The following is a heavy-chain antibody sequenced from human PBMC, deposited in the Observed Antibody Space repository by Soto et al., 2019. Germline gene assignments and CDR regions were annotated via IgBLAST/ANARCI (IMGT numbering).Heavy chain of an antibody. CDR3: AKAGRAAAGRFYFDY. Sequence: SETLPLTCAVSGVSRTSGNWWTWVRQSPQRGLEYIGEIFHDGTANYYPSFERRVAMSVDTSRNQFSLKLTSVTAADTAVYYCAKAGRAAAGRFYFDYWGQGTLVTVSS. CDR1: GVSRTSGNW. V-gene: IGHV4-4*02. J-gene: IGHJ4*02. D-gene: IGHD6-13*01. CDR2: IFHDGTA.